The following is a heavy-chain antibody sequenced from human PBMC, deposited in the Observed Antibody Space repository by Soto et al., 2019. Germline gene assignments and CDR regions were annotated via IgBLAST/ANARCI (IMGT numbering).Heavy chain of an antibody. D-gene: IGHD2-21*02. CDR3: AKLSATLPYCGCDCYFQFDY. CDR2: ISGSGDSR. Sequence: EVQLLESGGGLVQPGGSLRLSCAASGFTFSSYAMSWVRQAPGKGLEWVSAISGSGDSRYYADSVKGRFIISRDNSKNTVYLQMNSLRAEDTAVYHCAKLSATLPYCGCDCYFQFDYWGQGTLVTVSS. J-gene: IGHJ4*02. CDR1: GFTFSSYA. V-gene: IGHV3-23*01.